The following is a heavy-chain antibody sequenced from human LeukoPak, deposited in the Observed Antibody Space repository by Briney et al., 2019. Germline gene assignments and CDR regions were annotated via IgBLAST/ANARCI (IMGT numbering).Heavy chain of an antibody. J-gene: IGHJ2*01. D-gene: IGHD3-10*01. CDR2: ISWNSGSI. CDR1: GFTFDDYA. Sequence: GGSLXLSCAASGFTFDDYAMHWVRHAPGKDLEWVSGISWNSGSIVYADSVKGRFTISRDNAKNSLYLQMNSLRDEDTAVYYXARXGGANRGWYFDLWGRGTLVTVSS. CDR3: ARXGGANRGWYFDL. V-gene: IGHV3-9*01.